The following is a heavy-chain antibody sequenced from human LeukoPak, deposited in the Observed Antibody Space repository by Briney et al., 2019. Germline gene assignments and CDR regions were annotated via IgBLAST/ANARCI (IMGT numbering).Heavy chain of an antibody. V-gene: IGHV3-7*01. Sequence: GGSLRLSCAASGFTFSDYWMTWVRQAPGKGLEWVANIKPDGSEKYYVDSVKGRFTISRDNAKNSLYLQMNSLRVVDTAEYYCARVYRSSSGYCFDYWGQGTLVTVSS. J-gene: IGHJ4*02. D-gene: IGHD6-6*01. CDR3: ARVYRSSSGYCFDY. CDR1: GFTFSDYW. CDR2: IKPDGSEK.